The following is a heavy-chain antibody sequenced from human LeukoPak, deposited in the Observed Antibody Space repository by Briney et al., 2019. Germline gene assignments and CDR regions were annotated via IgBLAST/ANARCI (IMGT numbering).Heavy chain of an antibody. CDR2: IYYSGST. Sequence: SETLSLTCTVSGGSISSYYWSWIRQPPGKGLEWLGYIYYSGSTNYNPSLKSRVTISVDTSKNQFSLKLSSVTAADTAVYYCASGPESYYFDYWGQGALVTVSS. CDR1: GGSISSYY. CDR3: ASGPESYYFDY. V-gene: IGHV4-59*01. J-gene: IGHJ4*02.